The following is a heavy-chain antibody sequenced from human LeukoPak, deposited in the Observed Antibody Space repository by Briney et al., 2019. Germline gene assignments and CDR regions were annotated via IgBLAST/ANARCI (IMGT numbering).Heavy chain of an antibody. V-gene: IGHV4-59*01. Sequence: KSSETLSLTCTVSGGSISSYYWSWIRQPPGKGLEWIGYIYYSGSTNYNPSLKSRVTISVDTSKNQFYLKLSSVTAADTAVYYCARERASSGWYYFDYWGQGTLVTVSS. CDR3: ARERASSGWYYFDY. J-gene: IGHJ4*02. CDR1: GGSISSYY. D-gene: IGHD6-19*01. CDR2: IYYSGST.